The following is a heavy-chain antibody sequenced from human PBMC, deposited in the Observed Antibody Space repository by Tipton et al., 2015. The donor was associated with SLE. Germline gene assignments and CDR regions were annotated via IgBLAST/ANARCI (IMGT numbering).Heavy chain of an antibody. CDR3: ARGGGGDKGAMDV. CDR2: MFFTGTT. D-gene: IGHD3-16*01. V-gene: IGHV4-39*07. Sequence: LSLTCNVSGGSILSSNYFWGWIRQPPGKGLEWIGNMFFTGTTYCNPPLGSRVTISVDSSKNQFSLKLTTVTAADTAVYYCARGGGGDKGAMDVWGKGTTVIVSS. J-gene: IGHJ6*03. CDR1: GGSILSSNYF.